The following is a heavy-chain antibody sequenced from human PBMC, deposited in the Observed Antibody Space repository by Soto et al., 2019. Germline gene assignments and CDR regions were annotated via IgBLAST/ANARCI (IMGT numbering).Heavy chain of an antibody. V-gene: IGHV1-69*13. CDR2: IIPIFGTA. CDR1: GGTFSSYA. D-gene: IGHD3-10*01. Sequence: SVQVSCKASGGTFSSYAISWVRQAPGQGLEWMGGIIPIFGTANYAQKFQGRVTITADESTSTAYMELSSLSSEDTAVYYCARGGDTMVRGVIPYYYYYGMDVWGQGTTVTVS. J-gene: IGHJ6*02. CDR3: ARGGDTMVRGVIPYYYYYGMDV.